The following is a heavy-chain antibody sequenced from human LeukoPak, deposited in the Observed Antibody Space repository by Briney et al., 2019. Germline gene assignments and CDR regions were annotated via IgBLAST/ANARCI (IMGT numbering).Heavy chain of an antibody. CDR3: ACIGYCSGGSCYGTGAFDY. D-gene: IGHD2-15*01. CDR2: ISSSGSTI. V-gene: IGHV3-11*01. J-gene: IGHJ4*02. Sequence: PGGSLRLSCAASGFTFSDYYMSWIRQAPGKGLEWVSYISSSGSTIYYADSVKGRFTISRDNAKNSLYLQMNSLRAEDTAVYYCACIGYCSGGSCYGTGAFDYWGQGTLVTVSS. CDR1: GFTFSDYY.